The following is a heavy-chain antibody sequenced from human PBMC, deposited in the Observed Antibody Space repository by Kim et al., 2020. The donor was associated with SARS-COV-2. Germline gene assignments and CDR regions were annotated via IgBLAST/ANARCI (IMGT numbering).Heavy chain of an antibody. J-gene: IGHJ3*01. V-gene: IGHV4-31*03. CDR1: GGSISSGGYY. D-gene: IGHD3-3*01. CDR2: IYYSGST. Sequence: SETLSLTCTVSGGSISSGGYYWSWIRQHPGKGLEWIGYIYYSGSTYYNPSLKSRVTISVDTSKNQFSLKLSSVTAADTAVYYCARVEGITIFGVVIVGAFDFWGQGTMVTVSS. CDR3: ARVEGITIFGVVIVGAFDF.